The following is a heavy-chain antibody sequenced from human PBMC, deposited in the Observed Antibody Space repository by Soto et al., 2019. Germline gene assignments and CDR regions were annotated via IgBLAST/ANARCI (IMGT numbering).Heavy chain of an antibody. CDR1: GGSISSGGYS. CDR3: ARGEVVVVPAAIYYYYGMDV. CDR2: IYHSGST. J-gene: IGHJ6*02. Sequence: PLETLSLTCTVSGGSISSGGYSWSWIRQHPGKGLEWIGYIYHSGSTNYNPSLKSRVTISVDTSKNQFSLKLSSVTAADTAVYYCARGEVVVVPAAIYYYYGMDVWGQGTTVTVSS. V-gene: IGHV4-30-2*01. D-gene: IGHD2-2*01.